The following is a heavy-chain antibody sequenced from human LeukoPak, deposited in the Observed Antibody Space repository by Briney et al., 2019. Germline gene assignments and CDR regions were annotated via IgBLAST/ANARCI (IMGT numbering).Heavy chain of an antibody. CDR1: GFTFSSHW. Sequence: GGSLRLSCAASGFTFSSHWMTWVRQAPGKRLEWVANIKEDGSEKYHVDSVKGRFTISRDNSKNSLFLQMNSLRAEDTAVYYCARGNIPAAGTFDYWGQGALVTVSS. V-gene: IGHV3-7*01. D-gene: IGHD6-13*01. CDR2: IKEDGSEK. J-gene: IGHJ4*02. CDR3: ARGNIPAAGTFDY.